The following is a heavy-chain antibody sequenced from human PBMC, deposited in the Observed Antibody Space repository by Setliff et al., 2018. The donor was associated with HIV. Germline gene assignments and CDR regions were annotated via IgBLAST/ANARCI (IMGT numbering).Heavy chain of an antibody. J-gene: IGHJ4*02. Sequence: GGSLRLSCAASGFTFSSYEMNWVRQAPGKGLEWVSVINNSGTTKYADSVKGRFTISRDNSNNTLYLQMSSLRAEDTSIYYCAKDVGAVSSGDYFDSWGQGTLVTVSS. CDR3: AKDVGAVSSGDYFDS. CDR2: INNSGTT. D-gene: IGHD3-22*01. CDR1: GFTFSSYE. V-gene: IGHV3-53*01.